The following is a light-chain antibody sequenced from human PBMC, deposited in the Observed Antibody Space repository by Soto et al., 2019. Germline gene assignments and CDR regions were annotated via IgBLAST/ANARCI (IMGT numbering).Light chain of an antibody. J-gene: IGKJ1*01. V-gene: IGKV1-39*01. CDR1: QSISSW. Sequence: RASQSISSWLAWYQQKPGTAPKVLIYHASNLQSGVPSRFSGSGSRTDFTLTISSLQPEEFATYYCEPSYSTPRTYGQGTRVEIK. CDR2: HAS. CDR3: EPSYSTPRT.